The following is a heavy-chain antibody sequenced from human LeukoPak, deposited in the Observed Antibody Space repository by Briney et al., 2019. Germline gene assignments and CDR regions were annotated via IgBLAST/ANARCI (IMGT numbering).Heavy chain of an antibody. V-gene: IGHV1-69*05. CDR2: IIPIFGTA. D-gene: IGHD3-22*01. J-gene: IGHJ6*03. Sequence: GASVKVSCKASGGTFSSYAISWVRQAPGQGLEWMGGIIPIFGTANYAQKFQGRVTITTDESTSTAYMELSSLRSEDTAVYYCARVTVVSPPPYYYMDVWCKGTTVTVSS. CDR1: GGTFSSYA. CDR3: ARVTVVSPPPYYYMDV.